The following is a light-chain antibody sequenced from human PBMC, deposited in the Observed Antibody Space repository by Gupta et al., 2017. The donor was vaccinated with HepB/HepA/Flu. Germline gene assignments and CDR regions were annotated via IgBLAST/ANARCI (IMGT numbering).Light chain of an antibody. Sequence: PVLIQPPSSSASPGESASDMSTLPIGIKVGSYNMNWYQQKPGNAPRYFLYYYSDSDKGQGSGVPSRFSGFKDASANTVILHISGRQSEYGADYYCLIWPSNAWVFGGGTKLTVL. J-gene: IGLJ2*01. V-gene: IGLV5-37*01. CDR2: YYSDSDK. CDR3: LIWPSNAWV. CDR1: IGIKVGSYN.